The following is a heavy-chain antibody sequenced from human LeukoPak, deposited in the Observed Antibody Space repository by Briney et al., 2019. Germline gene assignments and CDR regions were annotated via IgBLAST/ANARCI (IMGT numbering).Heavy chain of an antibody. Sequence: PSETLSLTRSVSGASISSQYSTGIPQPPGKGLEGSGYIYKSGSTNYNPSLKRRVTISIDTSKNEFSLRLTYVTAADTAVYYCARRRIDSMYNWFDPWGQGTLVIVSS. CDR3: ARRRIDSMYNWFDP. CDR1: GASISSQY. CDR2: IYKSGST. D-gene: IGHD2-21*01. J-gene: IGHJ5*02. V-gene: IGHV4-59*11.